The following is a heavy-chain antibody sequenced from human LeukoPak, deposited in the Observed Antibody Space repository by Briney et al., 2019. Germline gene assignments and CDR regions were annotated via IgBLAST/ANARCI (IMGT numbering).Heavy chain of an antibody. D-gene: IGHD2-8*02. CDR3: ARDFAGYCTGGRCNGFDY. V-gene: IGHV3-21*01. Sequence: GGSLRLSCAASGFTFSIYAMNWVREAPGKGLEWVSSISASSSYIYYADSVKGRFTVSIDNAKNSLYLEMNSLRAEDTAMYYCARDFAGYCTGGRCNGFDYWGQGTLVTVSS. CDR2: ISASSSYI. J-gene: IGHJ4*02. CDR1: GFTFSIYA.